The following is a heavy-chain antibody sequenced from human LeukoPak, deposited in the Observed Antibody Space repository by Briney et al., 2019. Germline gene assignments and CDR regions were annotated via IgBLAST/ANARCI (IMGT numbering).Heavy chain of an antibody. J-gene: IGHJ4*02. D-gene: IGHD3-16*01. CDR3: ARALQTRGFDY. V-gene: IGHV4-59*01. CDR1: GRSISSYY. Sequence: SQTLSLTYTLSGRSISSYYWSWTRQPPEKGLEWLGYIYHTGSINYNPSLKSRVTISVDTSKNQFSLKVNSVTAADTAVYYCARALQTRGFDYWGQGTLVTVSS. CDR2: IYHTGSI.